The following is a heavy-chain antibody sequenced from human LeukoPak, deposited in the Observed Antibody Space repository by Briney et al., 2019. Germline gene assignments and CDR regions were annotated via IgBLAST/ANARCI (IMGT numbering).Heavy chain of an antibody. J-gene: IGHJ4*02. CDR3: ARASYCNDGSCYSDY. CDR2: ISAYNGNT. CDR1: GYTFSSYS. D-gene: IGHD2-15*01. Sequence: GASVKVSSKASGYTFSSYSISWVRQAPGHGLEWMGWISAYNGNTIYAQKVEGRVTMTTDTSTSTAYMELRSLKSDDTAVYYCARASYCNDGSCYSDYWGQGTLVTVSS. V-gene: IGHV1-18*01.